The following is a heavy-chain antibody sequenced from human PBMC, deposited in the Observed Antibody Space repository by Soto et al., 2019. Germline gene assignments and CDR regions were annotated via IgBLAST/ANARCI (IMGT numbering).Heavy chain of an antibody. CDR2: IXXXXGXT. D-gene: IGHD6-13*01. J-gene: IGHJ4*02. V-gene: IGHV1-18*01. CDR1: GYTFTSYG. Sequence: GASVKVSCKASGYTFTSYGISLVRQAPGQGLEWMXWIXXXXGXTXYXXXXXXRVTMTTDTSTSTAYMELRSLRSDDTDVYYCARSGIAAAGTLRIDYWGQGTLVTVS. CDR3: ARSGIAAAGTLRIDY.